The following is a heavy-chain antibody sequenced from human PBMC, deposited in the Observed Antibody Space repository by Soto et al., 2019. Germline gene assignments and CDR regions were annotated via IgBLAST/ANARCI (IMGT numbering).Heavy chain of an antibody. CDR3: ACWTNGAFFVY. V-gene: IGHV3-11*01. Sequence: QVQLVESGGGLVKPGGSLRLSCAASGFTFSDYYMSWIRQAPGKGLEWVSYISSRSSTIFYADSVKGRFTISRDNVKNSLYMQMNGLRAEDTAVYSCACWTNGAFFVYWGQGILVTVSS. CDR1: GFTFSDYY. CDR2: ISSRSSTI. D-gene: IGHD2-8*01. J-gene: IGHJ4*02.